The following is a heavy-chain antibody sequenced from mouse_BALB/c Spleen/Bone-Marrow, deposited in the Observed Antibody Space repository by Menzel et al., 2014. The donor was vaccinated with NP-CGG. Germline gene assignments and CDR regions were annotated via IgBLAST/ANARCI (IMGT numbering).Heavy chain of an antibody. CDR2: ISSDSSAV. J-gene: IGHJ2*01. Sequence: EVMLVESGGGLVQPGGSRKLSCAASGFTFRSFGMHWVRQAPEKGLEWVAYISSDSSAVYYADTVKGRFTISRDNPKITLFLQMTSLRSEDTAMYYCTRGGNWDDFDYWGQGTTLTVSS. CDR3: TRGGNWDDFDY. D-gene: IGHD4-1*01. V-gene: IGHV5-17*02. CDR1: GFTFRSFG.